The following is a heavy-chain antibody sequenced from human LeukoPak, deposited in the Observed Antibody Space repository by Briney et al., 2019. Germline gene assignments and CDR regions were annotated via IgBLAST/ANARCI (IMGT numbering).Heavy chain of an antibody. CDR1: GFTFSSYG. D-gene: IGHD3-22*01. CDR3: ARDGDYYDSSGPDDI. Sequence: PAGGSLRLSCAASGFTFSSYGMHWVRQAPGKGLEWVAVIWYDGSNKYYADSVKGRLTISRDNSKNTLYLQMNSLRAEDTAVYYCARDGDYYDSSGPDDIWGQGTMVTVSS. J-gene: IGHJ3*02. CDR2: IWYDGSNK. V-gene: IGHV3-33*01.